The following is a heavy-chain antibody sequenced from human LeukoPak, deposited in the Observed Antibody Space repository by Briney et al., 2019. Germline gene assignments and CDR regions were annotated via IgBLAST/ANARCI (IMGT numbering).Heavy chain of an antibody. J-gene: IGHJ4*02. CDR3: ARDSTYDYGSGYLY. CDR2: IYYSGST. V-gene: IGHV4-39*07. D-gene: IGHD3-10*01. CDR1: GGSISSSSYY. Sequence: SETLSLTCTVSGGSISSSSYYWGWIRQPPGKGLEWIGSIYYSGSTYYNPSLKSRVTISVDTSKNQFSLKLSSVTAADTAVYYCARDSTYDYGSGYLYWGQGTLVTVSS.